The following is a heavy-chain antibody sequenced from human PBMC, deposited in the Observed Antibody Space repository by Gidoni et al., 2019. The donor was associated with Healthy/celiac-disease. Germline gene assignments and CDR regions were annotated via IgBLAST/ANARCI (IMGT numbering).Heavy chain of an antibody. D-gene: IGHD3-3*01. V-gene: IGHV1-2*06. CDR3: ARGNDFWSGSQYYYGMDV. CDR2: INPNSGGT. J-gene: IGHJ6*02. CDR1: GYTFTGHY. Sequence: QVQLVQSGAEVKKPGASVKVSCKASGYTFTGHYMHWVRQAPGQGLEWMGRINPNSGGTNYAQKFQGRVTMTRDTSISTAYMELSRLRSDDTAVYYCARGNDFWSGSQYYYGMDVWGQGTTVTVSS.